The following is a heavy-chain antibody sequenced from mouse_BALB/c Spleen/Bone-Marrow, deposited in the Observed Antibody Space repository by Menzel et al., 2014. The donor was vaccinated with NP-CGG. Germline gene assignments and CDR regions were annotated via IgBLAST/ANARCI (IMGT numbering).Heavy chain of an antibody. CDR1: GYTFSSYW. CDR3: SRSGFGTGFFLFDC. V-gene: IGHV1S41*01. J-gene: IGHJ1*01. CDR2: FAPGSGST. Sequence: DLVKPGASVKLSCKASGYTFSSYWINWIKQRPGQGLEWIGRFAPGSGSTNYNEVFKGKATLTVDTSSATAYIQLDSLSSEGSSVYFCSRSGFGTGFFLFDCLGARATVPVSS. D-gene: IGHD1-1*01.